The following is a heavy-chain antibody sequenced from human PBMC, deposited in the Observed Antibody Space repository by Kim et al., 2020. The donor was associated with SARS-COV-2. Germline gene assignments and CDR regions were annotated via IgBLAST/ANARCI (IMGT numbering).Heavy chain of an antibody. CDR3: ARLIRDVVVVGEPY. V-gene: IGHV3-74*01. J-gene: IGHJ4*02. Sequence: GGSLRLSCAVSGFTFSSYWMHWVRQAPGKGLVWVSSINSDGRSTSYADSVKGRFTISRDNAKNKLYLQMNSLRAEDTAVYYCARLIRDVVVVGEPYWGQGTLVTVSS. CDR2: INSDGRST. CDR1: GFTFSSYW. D-gene: IGHD2-15*01.